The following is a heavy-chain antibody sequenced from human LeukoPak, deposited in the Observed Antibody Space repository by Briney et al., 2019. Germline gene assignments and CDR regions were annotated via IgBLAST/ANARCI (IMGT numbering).Heavy chain of an antibody. CDR1: GYTFTGYY. CDR2: INPNSGGT. Sequence: GASVKVSRKASGYTFTGYYTHWVRQAPGQGLEWMGWINPNSGGTNYAQKFQGRVTMTRDTSISTAYMELSRLRSDDTAVYYCGRGAEWEPFDYWGQGTLVTVSS. J-gene: IGHJ4*02. CDR3: GRGAEWEPFDY. D-gene: IGHD1-26*01. V-gene: IGHV1-2*02.